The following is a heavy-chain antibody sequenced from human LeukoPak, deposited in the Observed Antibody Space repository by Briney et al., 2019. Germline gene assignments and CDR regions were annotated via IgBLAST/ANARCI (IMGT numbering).Heavy chain of an antibody. CDR2: IKQDGSEK. D-gene: IGHD3-3*01. CDR3: ARRASNYDFWSGYNV. Sequence: GGSLRLSCAASEFTFSTYWMNWVRQAPGKGLEWVASIKQDGSEKNYVDSVKGRFTISRVNAKNSLYLQMNSLRAEDTAVYYCARRASNYDFWSGYNVWGKGTTVTVSS. V-gene: IGHV3-7*01. J-gene: IGHJ6*04. CDR1: EFTFSTYW.